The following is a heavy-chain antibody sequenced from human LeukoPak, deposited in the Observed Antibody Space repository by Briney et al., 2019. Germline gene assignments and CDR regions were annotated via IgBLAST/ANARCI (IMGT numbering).Heavy chain of an antibody. V-gene: IGHV3-7*01. J-gene: IGHJ4*02. CDR1: GSPFSCYW. Sequence: GGPPSPSFAASGSPFSCYWMSWVRPAPGKGMGWVANKKKDGSEKYYVDSVKGRFTISRDNAKNSLYLQMNSLRAEDTAVYYCARAPLYYYDSSGYYFDYWGQGTLVTVSS. CDR2: KKKDGSEK. CDR3: ARAPLYYYDSSGYYFDY. D-gene: IGHD3-22*01.